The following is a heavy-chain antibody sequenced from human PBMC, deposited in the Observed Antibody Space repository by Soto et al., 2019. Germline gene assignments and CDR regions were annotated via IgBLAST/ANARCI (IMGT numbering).Heavy chain of an antibody. Sequence: EVELLESGGGLVQPGGSLRLSCVASGFTLKNYDMRWIRQAPGKGLEWGAGISGSGGVSYYAESVKGRFTISRDNSKNTRYMQMNSLRAEDTAIYYCAKNRQFRSYYESAGHYDNWGQGTLVTGST. CDR1: GFTLKNYD. CDR3: AKNRQFRSYYESAGHYDN. D-gene: IGHD3-10*01. J-gene: IGHJ4*02. CDR2: ISGSGGVS. V-gene: IGHV3-23*01.